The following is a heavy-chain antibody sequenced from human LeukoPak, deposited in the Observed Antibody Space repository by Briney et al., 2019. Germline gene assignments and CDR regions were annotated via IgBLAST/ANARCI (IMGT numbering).Heavy chain of an antibody. J-gene: IGHJ4*02. CDR3: ARATYCSGGSCYPPGL. Sequence: PSETLSLTCTVSGGSISSGGYYWRWIRKQPGRGLEWIVYIYYSGSTYYNQSLKSRITISVDKAKNQFSLKLSSVTAADTAVYYSARATYCSGGSCYPPGLWGQGTLVTVSS. CDR1: GGSISSGGYY. V-gene: IGHV4-31*03. D-gene: IGHD2-15*01. CDR2: IYYSGST.